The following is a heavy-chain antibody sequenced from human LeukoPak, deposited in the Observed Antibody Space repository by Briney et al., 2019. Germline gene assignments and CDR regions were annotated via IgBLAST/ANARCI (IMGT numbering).Heavy chain of an antibody. V-gene: IGHV3-30*03. Sequence: GGSLRLSCAASGFTFSSYAMHWVRQAPGKGLEWVAVISYDGSNKHYADSVKGRFTISRDNAKNSLYLQMNSLRAEDTAVYYCARDYSGLGIAAAGTIDYWGQGTLVTVSS. CDR2: ISYDGSNK. CDR3: ARDYSGLGIAAAGTIDY. D-gene: IGHD6-13*01. J-gene: IGHJ4*02. CDR1: GFTFSSYA.